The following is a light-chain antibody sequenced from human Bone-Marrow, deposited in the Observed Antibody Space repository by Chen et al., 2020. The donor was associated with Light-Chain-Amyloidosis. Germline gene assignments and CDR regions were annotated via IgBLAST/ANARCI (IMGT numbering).Light chain of an antibody. V-gene: IGLV2-8*01. Sequence: QSALTQPPSAPGSPGQSVTISCTGTSSDIGTYDSVSWYQQHPGKAPKLIISEVSRRPAGVPDRFSGSKSGTTASLTVCRLQAEDEAEYYCSSYAGSHILYVFGSGTKVTVL. CDR2: EVS. J-gene: IGLJ1*01. CDR1: SSDIGTYDS. CDR3: SSYAGSHILYV.